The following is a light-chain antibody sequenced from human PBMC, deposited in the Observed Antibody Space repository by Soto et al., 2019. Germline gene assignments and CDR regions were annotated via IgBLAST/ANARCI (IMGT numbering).Light chain of an antibody. CDR3: QQYGLSPLT. CDR2: GAS. J-gene: IGKJ4*01. CDR1: QSILSSY. V-gene: IGKV3-20*01. Sequence: EIVLTQSPGTLSLSPGESATLSCSASQSILSSYLAWYQQKPGQSPRLLIYGASSRATGIPDRFSGDGSGTDFTLKISGLEPEDFAVYYCQQYGLSPLTFGGGTKVE.